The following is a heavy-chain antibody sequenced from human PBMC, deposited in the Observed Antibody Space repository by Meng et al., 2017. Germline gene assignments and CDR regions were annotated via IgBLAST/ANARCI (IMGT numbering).Heavy chain of an antibody. CDR3: ATWNDRSDFGGYFDY. CDR1: GGSISSYY. J-gene: IGHJ4*02. V-gene: IGHV4-59*01. D-gene: IGHD3-22*01. CDR2: IYYSGST. Sequence: SETLSLTCTVSGGSISSYYWSWIRQPPGKGLEWIGYIYYSGSTNYNPSLKSRVTISVDTSKNQFSLKLSSVTAADTAVYYCATWNDRSDFGGYFDYWGQGTLVTVSS.